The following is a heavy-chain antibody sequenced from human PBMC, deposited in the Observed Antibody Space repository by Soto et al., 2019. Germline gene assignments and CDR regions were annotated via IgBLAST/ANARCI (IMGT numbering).Heavy chain of an antibody. CDR1: GGSFSGYY. D-gene: IGHD3-3*01. CDR2: INHSGST. CDR3: ARKGGEIWSGYYVY. Sequence: QVQLQQWGAGLLKPSETLSLTCAVYGGSFSGYYWSWIRQPPGKGLEWIGEINHSGSTNYNPSLKSRVTISVDTSKNQFSLKLSSVTAADTAVYYCARKGGEIWSGYYVYWGQGTLVTVSS. V-gene: IGHV4-34*01. J-gene: IGHJ4*02.